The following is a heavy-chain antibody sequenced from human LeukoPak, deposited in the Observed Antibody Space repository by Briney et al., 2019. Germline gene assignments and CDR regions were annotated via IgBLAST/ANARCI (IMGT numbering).Heavy chain of an antibody. J-gene: IGHJ4*02. D-gene: IGHD3-16*02. V-gene: IGHV3-33*01. CDR3: ARRDYVWGSYRYSPPDY. CDR1: GFTFSSYG. CDR2: IWYDGSNK. Sequence: GGSLSLSCAASGFTFSSYGMHWVRRAPGKGLEWVAVIWYDGSNKYYADSVKGRFTISRDNSKNTLYLQMNSLRAEDTAVYYCARRDYVWGSYRYSPPDYWGQGTLVTVSS.